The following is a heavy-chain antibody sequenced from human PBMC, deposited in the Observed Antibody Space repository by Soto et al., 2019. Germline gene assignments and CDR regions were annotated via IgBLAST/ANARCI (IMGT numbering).Heavy chain of an antibody. CDR1: GYTFTGNY. J-gene: IGHJ4*02. Sequence: QVQLVQSGAEVKKPGASVKVSCKASGYTFTGNYIHWVRQAPGQGPEWMAWINPRSGGTDYAQKFQGRVTITRGTSITTAYLDLSRLTSDDTAMYYCVRGGGVDVVTPTRVVFDYWGQGTLLTVSS. CDR3: VRGGGVDVVTPTRVVFDY. CDR2: INPRSGGT. D-gene: IGHD2-21*02. V-gene: IGHV1-2*02.